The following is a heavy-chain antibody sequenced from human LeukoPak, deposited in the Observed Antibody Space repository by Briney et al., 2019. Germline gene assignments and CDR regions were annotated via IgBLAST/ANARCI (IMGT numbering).Heavy chain of an antibody. CDR1: GFTFSSYE. Sequence: GGSLRLSCAASGFTFSSYEMNWVRQAPGKGLEWVSYISSSGSTIYYADSVKGRFTISRDNAKNSLYLQMNSLRAEDTAVYYCARAYYDVLTGYYPFDYWGQGTLVTVSS. D-gene: IGHD3-9*01. J-gene: IGHJ4*02. V-gene: IGHV3-48*03. CDR3: ARAYYDVLTGYYPFDY. CDR2: ISSSGSTI.